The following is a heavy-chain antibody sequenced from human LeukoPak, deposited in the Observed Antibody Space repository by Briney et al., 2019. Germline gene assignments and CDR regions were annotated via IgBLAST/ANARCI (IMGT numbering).Heavy chain of an antibody. CDR2: ISSTSSYK. J-gene: IGHJ6*03. D-gene: IGHD6-13*01. Sequence: GGSLRLSCAASGFTFSIYSVTWVRQAPGKGLEWVATISSTSSYKYYTDPVRGRITISRENAQYLAYLQMNSLRAEDTAVYYCARLDRADYSTSPVPYYNYYMNAWDKGTTVIVSS. CDR1: GFTFSIYS. CDR3: ARLDRADYSTSPVPYYNYYMNA. V-gene: IGHV3-21*06.